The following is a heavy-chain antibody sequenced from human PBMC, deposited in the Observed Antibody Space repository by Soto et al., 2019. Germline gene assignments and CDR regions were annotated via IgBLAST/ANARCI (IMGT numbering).Heavy chain of an antibody. D-gene: IGHD3-3*01. V-gene: IGHV3-53*01. Sequence: GGSLRLSCAASGFTVSSNYMSWVRQAPGEGLEWVSAIYSGGSTYYADSVKGRFTISRDNSKNTLYLQMNSLRAEDTAVYYCARVRGYYTLYYYYGMDVWGQGTTVTVSS. CDR2: IYSGGST. CDR1: GFTVSSNY. CDR3: ARVRGYYTLYYYYGMDV. J-gene: IGHJ6*02.